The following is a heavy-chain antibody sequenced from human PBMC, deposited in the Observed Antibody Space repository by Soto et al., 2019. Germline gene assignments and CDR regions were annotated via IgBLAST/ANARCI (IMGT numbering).Heavy chain of an antibody. CDR3: APLSVSLSGPYGIHV. D-gene: IGHD2-15*01. V-gene: IGHV4-39*01. J-gene: IGHJ6*02. CDR2: IYYSERTSYNSGST. Sequence: SETLSLTCTVSGDSMTSSSYYWGWIRQPPGKGLEWIGSIYYSERTSYNSGSTYYSPSLKSRVTISGDTSKSQFSVRLNSVTASDTAVYYCAPLSVSLSGPYGIHVWGQGTTVTVSS. CDR1: GDSMTSSSYY.